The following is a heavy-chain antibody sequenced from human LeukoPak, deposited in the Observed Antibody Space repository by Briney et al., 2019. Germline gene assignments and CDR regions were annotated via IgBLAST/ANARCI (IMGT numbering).Heavy chain of an antibody. CDR3: TTDDYYYYYGMDV. Sequence: PGGSLRLSCAASGFTFSSYWMSWVRQAPGKGLEWVANIKQDGSEKYYVDSVKGRFTISRDNAKNSLYLQMNSLRAEDTAVYYCTTDDYYYYYGMDVWGQGTTVTVSS. J-gene: IGHJ6*02. CDR1: GFTFSSYW. V-gene: IGHV3-7*03. CDR2: IKQDGSEK.